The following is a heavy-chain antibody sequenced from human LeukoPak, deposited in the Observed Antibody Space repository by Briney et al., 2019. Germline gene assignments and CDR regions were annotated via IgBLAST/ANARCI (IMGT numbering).Heavy chain of an antibody. V-gene: IGHV4-39*01. CDR2: IHYSGSA. CDR1: GGSMSSGSYY. Sequence: PSETLSLTCTVSGGSMSSGSYYWGWIRQPPGKGLEWIGTIHYSGSAYYSPSLKSRVTISLDKSEKQFSLKLNSVTAADTAVYYCARHDFADYSSFDPWGQGALVTVSS. J-gene: IGHJ5*02. CDR3: ARHDFADYSSFDP. D-gene: IGHD4/OR15-4a*01.